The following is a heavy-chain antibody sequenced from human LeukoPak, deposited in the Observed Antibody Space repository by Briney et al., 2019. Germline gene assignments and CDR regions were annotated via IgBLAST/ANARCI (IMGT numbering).Heavy chain of an antibody. CDR2: ISYDGSNK. Sequence: GRSLRLSCAASGFTFSSYGMHWVRQAPGKGLEWVAVISYDGSNKYYADSVKGRFTISRDNSKNTLYLQMNSLRAEDTAVYYCARVDTAMATDHFYYYYYGMDVWGQGTTVTVSS. D-gene: IGHD5-18*01. CDR1: GFTFSSYG. J-gene: IGHJ6*02. CDR3: ARVDTAMATDHFYYYYYGMDV. V-gene: IGHV3-30*03.